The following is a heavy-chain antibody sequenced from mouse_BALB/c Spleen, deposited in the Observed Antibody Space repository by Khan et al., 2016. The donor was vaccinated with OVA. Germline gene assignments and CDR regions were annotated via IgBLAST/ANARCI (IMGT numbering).Heavy chain of an antibody. J-gene: IGHJ3*01. D-gene: IGHD1-1*01. V-gene: IGHV3-8*02. CDR2: ISYSGNT. CDR3: SCELRGFAY. Sequence: VQLQESGPSLVKPSQTLSLTCSVTGDSITSGYWNWIRKFPGNKLEYMGYISYSGNTYFNPSPKSRISITRDTSKNQNYRQLKSVTTEDTATYYCSCELRGFAYWGQGTLVTVSA. CDR1: GDSITSGY.